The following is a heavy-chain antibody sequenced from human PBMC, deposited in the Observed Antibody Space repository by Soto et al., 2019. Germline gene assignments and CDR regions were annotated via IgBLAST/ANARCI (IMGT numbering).Heavy chain of an antibody. J-gene: IGHJ4*02. V-gene: IGHV4-61*01. CDR1: GGSVSSGSYF. CDR3: PRAQSFDS. Sequence: SETLSLTCTVSGGSVSSGSYFWSWVRQPPGKGLEWIGYVYSSGSTNYNPSLKSRVTISLDTSKNQFSLNLRSLTAADTAVYYCPRAQSFDSWGQGTLVTVSS. CDR2: VYSSGST.